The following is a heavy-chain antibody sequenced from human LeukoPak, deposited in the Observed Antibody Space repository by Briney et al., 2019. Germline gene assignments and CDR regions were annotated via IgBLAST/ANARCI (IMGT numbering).Heavy chain of an antibody. D-gene: IGHD1-14*01. CDR1: GGSISSYH. CDR2: IYYSGST. V-gene: IGHV4-59*08. CDR3: ATYRYVGRYYFDY. Sequence: SETLSLTCTVSGGSISSYHWSWIRQPPGKGLEWIGYIYYSGSTGYSPSLKSRVTISLDTSKNQFSLKLNSVTAADTAVYYCATYRYVGRYYFDYWGQGTLVTVSS. J-gene: IGHJ4*02.